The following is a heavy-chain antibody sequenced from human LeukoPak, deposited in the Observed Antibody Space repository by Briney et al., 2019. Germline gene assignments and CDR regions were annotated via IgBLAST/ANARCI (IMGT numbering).Heavy chain of an antibody. CDR1: GFIFSEYA. CDR3: AKDSRSRNGVYDPFDI. Sequence: GGSLRLSCAASGFIFSEYAMNWVRQAPGKGLEWVAVVGGDDATFYRDSVKGRFTISRDNSKNTPSLQMNSLRLEDTAVYYCAKDSRSRNGVYDPFDIWGQGTVVTVSS. CDR2: VGGDDAT. V-gene: IGHV3-23*01. D-gene: IGHD2-8*01. J-gene: IGHJ3*02.